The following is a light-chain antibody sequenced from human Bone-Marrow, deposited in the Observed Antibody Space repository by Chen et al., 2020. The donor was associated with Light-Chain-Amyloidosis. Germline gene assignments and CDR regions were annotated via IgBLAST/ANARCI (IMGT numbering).Light chain of an antibody. CDR2: DVS. CDR3: SSYTSSTTNVV. J-gene: IGLJ2*01. Sequence: QSALTQPASVSGSPGQSITISCTGTSSDIGGYNYVSWYQQHPDKSPKLMIYDVSNRTSGASHRFSGSKSGYTASLPISVLLAADKADYYCSSYTSSTTNVVFGGGTKLTVL. V-gene: IGLV2-14*03. CDR1: SSDIGGYNY.